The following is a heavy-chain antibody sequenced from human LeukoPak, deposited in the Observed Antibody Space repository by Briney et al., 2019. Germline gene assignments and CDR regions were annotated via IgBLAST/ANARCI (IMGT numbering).Heavy chain of an antibody. V-gene: IGHV1-69*13. CDR3: ARARITIFGVAPGAFDI. CDR1: GGTFSSYA. CDR2: IIPIFGTA. Sequence: GASVKVSCKASGGTFSSYAISWVRQAPGQGLEWMGGIIPIFGTANYAQKFQGRVTITADESTSTAYMELSSLRSEDTAVYYCARARITIFGVAPGAFDIWGQGTMVTVSS. J-gene: IGHJ3*02. D-gene: IGHD3-3*01.